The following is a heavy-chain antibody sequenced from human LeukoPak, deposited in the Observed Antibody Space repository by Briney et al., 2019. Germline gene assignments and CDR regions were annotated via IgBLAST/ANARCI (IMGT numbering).Heavy chain of an antibody. CDR1: GGSISSYY. J-gene: IGHJ4*02. D-gene: IGHD3-3*01. CDR3: ARESPGSAYDFWSGYIDY. V-gene: IGHV4-4*07. Sequence: PSETLSLTCTVSGGSISSYYWSWIRQPAGKGLEWIGRIYTSGSTNYNPSLKSRVTISVDTSKNQFSLKLSSVTAADTAVYYCARESPGSAYDFWSGYIDYWGQGTLVTVSS. CDR2: IYTSGST.